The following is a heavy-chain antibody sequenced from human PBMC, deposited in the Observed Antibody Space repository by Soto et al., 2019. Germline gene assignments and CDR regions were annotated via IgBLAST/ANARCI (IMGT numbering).Heavy chain of an antibody. J-gene: IGHJ6*02. Sequence: PSETLSLTCTVSGGSISSSSFHWGWIRQPPGKGLEWIGEIYHSGSTNYNPSLKSRVTISVDKSKNQFSLKLSSVTAADTAVYYCARSPDSSGYYPRWYYYGMDVWGQGTTVTVSS. CDR3: ARSPDSSGYYPRWYYYGMDV. V-gene: IGHV4-39*07. D-gene: IGHD3-22*01. CDR2: IYHSGST. CDR1: GGSISSSSFH.